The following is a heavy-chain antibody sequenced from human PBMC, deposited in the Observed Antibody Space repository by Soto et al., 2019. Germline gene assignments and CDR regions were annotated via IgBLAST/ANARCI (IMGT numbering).Heavy chain of an antibody. Sequence: QITLKESGPTLVRPTQTLTLTCTFSGFSLSTTGVGVGWIRQPPGKALEWLALIYWDDDKRYSPSLKSRLTITKDTSKNEVILTMTNMDPVDTATYYCAQSLRDYVLGRERANYFEPWGQGTLVTVSS. CDR2: IYWDDDK. CDR1: GFSLSTTGVG. CDR3: AQSLRDYVLGRERANYFEP. V-gene: IGHV2-5*02. J-gene: IGHJ5*02. D-gene: IGHD3-16*01.